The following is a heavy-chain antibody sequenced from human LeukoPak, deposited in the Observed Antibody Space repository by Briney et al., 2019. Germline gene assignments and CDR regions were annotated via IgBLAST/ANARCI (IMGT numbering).Heavy chain of an antibody. CDR3: AKMTVSGRDNWFDP. CDR2: MNPNNDNT. Sequence: GASVKVSCKASGYTFTSYDINWVRQATGQGLEWMGWMNPNNDNTGYAQKFQGRVTMTRNTSINTAYMELTSLTSEDTAVYYCAKMTVSGRDNWFDPWGQGTLVTVSS. J-gene: IGHJ5*02. CDR1: GYTFTSYD. D-gene: IGHD6-19*01. V-gene: IGHV1-8*01.